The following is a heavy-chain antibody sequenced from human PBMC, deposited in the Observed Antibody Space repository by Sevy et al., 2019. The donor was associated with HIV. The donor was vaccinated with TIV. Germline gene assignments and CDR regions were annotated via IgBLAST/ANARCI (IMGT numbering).Heavy chain of an antibody. CDR1: GGSISYYY. V-gene: IGHV4-59*13. D-gene: IGHD6-13*01. J-gene: IGHJ5*02. Sequence: SETLSLTCTVSGGSISYYYWTWIRQPPGKGLEWIGYIYDSGRTNYNPSLKSRVTISVDTCKNQFSLKLSSVTAADTAVYYCAREGFTSSSFGWFDPWGQGTLVTVSS. CDR3: AREGFTSSSFGWFDP. CDR2: IYDSGRT.